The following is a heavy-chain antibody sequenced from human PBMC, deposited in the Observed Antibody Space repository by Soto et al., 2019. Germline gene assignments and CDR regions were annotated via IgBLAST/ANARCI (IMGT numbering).Heavy chain of an antibody. CDR1: GYNLTNYW. D-gene: IGHD3-22*01. V-gene: IGHV5-51*01. J-gene: IGHJ3*02. CDR2: IYPGDSDI. Sequence: LKISCQAFGYNLTNYWIGWVRQMPGKGLEWMGIIYPGDSDISYSPSFQGQVIISADKSISTAYLQWSSLKASDTAMYYCAILSSYIHSSGYYNRHDAFDIWGQGAMVTVSS. CDR3: AILSSYIHSSGYYNRHDAFDI.